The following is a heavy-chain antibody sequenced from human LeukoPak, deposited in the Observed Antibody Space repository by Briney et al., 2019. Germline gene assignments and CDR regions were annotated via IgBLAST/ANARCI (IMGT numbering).Heavy chain of an antibody. CDR1: GFTFNNYW. Sequence: GGSLRLSCVGSGFTFNNYWMLWVRQAPGKGLVWVSRINTDGTTTSYADSVKGRFTFSRDNAKNTLYLQMNSLRAEDTAVYYCTRYLSGGFDSWGQGTPVTVSS. D-gene: IGHD2-15*01. CDR3: TRYLSGGFDS. CDR2: INTDGTTT. J-gene: IGHJ4*02. V-gene: IGHV3-74*01.